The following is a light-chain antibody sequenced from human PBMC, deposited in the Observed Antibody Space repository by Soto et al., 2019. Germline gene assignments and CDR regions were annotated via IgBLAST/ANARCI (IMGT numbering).Light chain of an antibody. CDR3: QQSYTSPFT. V-gene: IGKV1-39*01. J-gene: IGKJ3*01. CDR2: AAS. Sequence: DIQMTQSPSSLSASIGDRVTITCRASQSISSSLNWYRQKPGRAPKLLIYAASSLQSGVPSRFSGSGSGTDLTLTISSLQPEDFATYYCQQSYTSPFTFGPGTKLDIK. CDR1: QSISSS.